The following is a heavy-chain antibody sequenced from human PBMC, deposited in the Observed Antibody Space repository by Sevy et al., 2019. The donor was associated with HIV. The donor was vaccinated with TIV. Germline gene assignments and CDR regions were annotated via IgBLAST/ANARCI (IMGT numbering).Heavy chain of an antibody. J-gene: IGHJ6*02. CDR3: ARVGRRDGYNFDYYYYYGLDV. CDR2: IWSDGSGT. V-gene: IGHV3-33*01. Sequence: GESLKISCAASGFIFRSFGMHWVRQAPGKGLEWVAVIWSDGSGTYYGDSVRGRFTISRENFKNTVYLQMNSLRVEDTAVYYCARVGRRDGYNFDYYYYYGLDVWGRGTTVTVSS. CDR1: GFIFRSFG. D-gene: IGHD5-12*01.